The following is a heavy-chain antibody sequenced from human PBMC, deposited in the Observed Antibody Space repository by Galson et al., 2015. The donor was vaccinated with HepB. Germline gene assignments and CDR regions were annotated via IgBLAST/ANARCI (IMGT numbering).Heavy chain of an antibody. D-gene: IGHD3-16*02. V-gene: IGHV4-34*01. CDR2: INHSGST. CDR1: GGSFSGYY. J-gene: IGHJ5*02. CDR3: ARARVIGWSDP. Sequence: ETLSLTCAVYGGSFSGYYWSWIRQPPGKGLEWIGEINHSGSTNYNPSLKSRVTISVDTSKNQFSLKLSSVTAADTAVYYCARARVIGWSDPWGQGTLVTVSS.